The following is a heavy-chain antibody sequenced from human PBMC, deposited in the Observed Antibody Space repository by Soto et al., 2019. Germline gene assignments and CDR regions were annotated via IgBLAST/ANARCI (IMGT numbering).Heavy chain of an antibody. CDR1: GFTFSSYS. CDR3: ARFDSSWSRYYFDY. Sequence: EVQLVESGGGLVKPGGSLRLSCAASGFTFSSYSMNWVRQAPGKGLEWVSSISSSSSYIYYADSVKGRFTIARDNAMNSLYLQMNSLRAEDTAVYYCARFDSSWSRYYFDYWGQGTLVTVSS. D-gene: IGHD6-13*01. CDR2: ISSSSSYI. J-gene: IGHJ4*02. V-gene: IGHV3-21*01.